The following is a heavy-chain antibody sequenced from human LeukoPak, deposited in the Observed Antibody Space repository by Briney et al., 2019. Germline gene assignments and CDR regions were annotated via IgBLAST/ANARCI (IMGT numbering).Heavy chain of an antibody. J-gene: IGHJ5*02. CDR2: ISYDGSNK. V-gene: IGHV3-30*18. CDR3: AKDFYGDYVSWFDP. CDR1: GFTFSSYG. D-gene: IGHD4-17*01. Sequence: PARSLRLSCAASGFTFSSYGMHWVRQAPGKGLEWVAVISYDGSNKYYADSVKGRFTISRDNSKNTLYLQMNSLRAEDTAVYYCAKDFYGDYVSWFDPWGQGTLVTVSS.